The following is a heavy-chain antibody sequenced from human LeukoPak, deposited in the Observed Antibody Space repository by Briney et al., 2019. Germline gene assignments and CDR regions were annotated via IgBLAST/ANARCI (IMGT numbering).Heavy chain of an antibody. V-gene: IGHV3-33*01. J-gene: IGHJ4*02. CDR3: ARDLNRGSYFDY. Sequence: PGGSLRLSCEASGFTFSTYGMHWVRQAPGKGLEWVAVIGHDGGQKESADAVKGRFTVSRDNPKNTLYLQMNSLRAEDTAVYYCARDLNRGSYFDYWGQGSLVTVSS. CDR1: GFTFSTYG. CDR2: IGHDGGQK.